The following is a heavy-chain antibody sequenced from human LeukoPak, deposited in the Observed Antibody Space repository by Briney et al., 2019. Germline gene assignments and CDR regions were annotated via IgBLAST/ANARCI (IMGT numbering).Heavy chain of an antibody. V-gene: IGHV3-21*01. CDR1: GFSFSLYG. CDR2: ISPSSTYT. D-gene: IGHD3-16*01. Sequence: GGSLRLSCAASGFSFSLYGMNWARQAPGKGLEWVASISPSSTYTFYGDAVKGRFTISRDDTTNSVHLQMNSLGPEDTAVYYCARVAYTYVFDFWGQGTLLTVSS. J-gene: IGHJ4*02. CDR3: ARVAYTYVFDF.